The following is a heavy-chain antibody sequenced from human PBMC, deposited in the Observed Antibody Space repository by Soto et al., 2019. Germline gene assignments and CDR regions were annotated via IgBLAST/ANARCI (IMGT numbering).Heavy chain of an antibody. V-gene: IGHV3-21*01. CDR2: ISSSSSYI. CDR1: GFTFSSYS. Sequence: GGSLRLSCAASGFTFSSYSMNWVRQAPGKGLEWVSSISSSSSYIYYADSVKGRFTISRDNAKNSLYLQMNSLRAEDTAVYYCARGLFYYDSSGYLGYWGQGTPVTVSS. J-gene: IGHJ4*02. D-gene: IGHD3-22*01. CDR3: ARGLFYYDSSGYLGY.